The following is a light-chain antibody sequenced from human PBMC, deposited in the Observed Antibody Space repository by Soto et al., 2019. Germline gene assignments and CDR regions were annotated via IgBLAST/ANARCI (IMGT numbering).Light chain of an antibody. Sequence: EIVLTQSPATLSLSPGERATLSCRASQSVSSYLAWYQQKPGQAPRLLIYDASNRATGIPARFSGSGSGTDFTLTISSLEPEDFAVYYCHQRSNWRGWTFGQGTKVEI. CDR1: QSVSSY. CDR3: HQRSNWRGWT. V-gene: IGKV3-11*01. CDR2: DAS. J-gene: IGKJ1*01.